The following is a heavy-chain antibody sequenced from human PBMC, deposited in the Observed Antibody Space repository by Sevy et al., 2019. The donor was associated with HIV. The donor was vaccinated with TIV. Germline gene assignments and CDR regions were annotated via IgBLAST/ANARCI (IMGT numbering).Heavy chain of an antibody. CDR2: IKSNTDGGTT. Sequence: GGSLRLSCAASGFTFSKAWMSWVRQAPGKGLEWVGRIKSNTDGGTTDYAEPVKGRFTISRDDSKNTLYLQVNSLKTDDTAVYYCTTKKDFWSGYCYFDYWGQGTLVTVSS. CDR1: GFTFSKAW. V-gene: IGHV3-15*01. J-gene: IGHJ4*02. D-gene: IGHD3-3*01. CDR3: TTKKDFWSGYCYFDY.